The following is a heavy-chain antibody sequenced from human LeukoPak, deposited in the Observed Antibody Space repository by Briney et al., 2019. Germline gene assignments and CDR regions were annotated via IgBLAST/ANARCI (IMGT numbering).Heavy chain of an antibody. Sequence: GESLKISCKGSGYSFTSYWLGWVRQMPGKGLEWMGIIYPGDSDTRYSPSFQGQVTISADKSTSTAYLQWSSLKASDTAMYYCARHLSSGWPPPDYWGQGTLVTVSS. CDR1: GYSFTSYW. J-gene: IGHJ4*02. V-gene: IGHV5-51*01. CDR3: ARHLSSGWPPPDY. CDR2: IYPGDSDT. D-gene: IGHD6-19*01.